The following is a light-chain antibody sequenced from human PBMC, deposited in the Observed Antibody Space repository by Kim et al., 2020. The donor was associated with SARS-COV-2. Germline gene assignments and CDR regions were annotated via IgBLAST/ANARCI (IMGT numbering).Light chain of an antibody. CDR2: EVN. J-gene: IGLJ1*01. CDR3: SSYAGGNTGV. Sequence: GQYATIPGAGTSIDIGAYSFVSWYQQHPGKAPKLMMYEVNKRPSGVPDRFSGSKSGNTASLTISGLQSEDEGDYYCSSYAGGNTGVFGTGTQLTVL. CDR1: SIDIGAYSF. V-gene: IGLV2-8*01.